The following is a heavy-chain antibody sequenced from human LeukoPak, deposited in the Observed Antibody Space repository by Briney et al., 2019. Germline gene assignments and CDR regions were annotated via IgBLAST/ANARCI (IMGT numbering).Heavy chain of an antibody. D-gene: IGHD6-13*01. CDR3: ARRPRIAAAGFDY. V-gene: IGHV4-61*01. J-gene: IGHJ4*02. Sequence: SETLSLTCTVSGGSVSSGSYYWSWIRQPPGKGLEWIGYIYYSGSTNYNPSLKSRVTISVDTSKNQFSLKLSSVTAADTAVYYCARRPRIAAAGFDYWGQGTLVTVSS. CDR2: IYYSGST. CDR1: GGSVSSGSYY.